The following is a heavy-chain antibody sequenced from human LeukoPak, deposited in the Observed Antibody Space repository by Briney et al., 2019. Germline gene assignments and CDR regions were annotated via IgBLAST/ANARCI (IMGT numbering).Heavy chain of an antibody. V-gene: IGHV5-51*01. CDR1: GYSFREYW. CDR2: IYPDDSDI. D-gene: IGHD1-14*01. J-gene: IGHJ4*02. CDR3: ARHNREYASDSPLDY. Sequence: GESLKISCKGSGYSFREYWIGWVRQLPGKGLEWMGIIYPDDSDIRYSPSFQGQVTISADKSINTAYLQWSSLRASDTAMYYCARHNREYASDSPLDYWGQGTLVTVSS.